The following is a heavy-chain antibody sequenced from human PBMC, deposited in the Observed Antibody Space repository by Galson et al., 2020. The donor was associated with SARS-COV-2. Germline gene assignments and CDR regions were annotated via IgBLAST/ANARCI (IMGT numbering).Heavy chain of an antibody. Sequence: SETLSLTCAVSGGSISSNNWWSWVRQTPGKGPEWIGEIYRDGSTNYSPSLKSRVTISVDKSKNYFSLEMTSVTAADTAVYYCASGGDCGYSSCSRFDYWGQGTLFTVS. CDR3: ASGGDCGYSSCSRFDY. V-gene: IGHV4-4*02. D-gene: IGHD6-13*01. CDR2: IYRDGST. CDR1: GGSISSNNW. J-gene: IGHJ4*02.